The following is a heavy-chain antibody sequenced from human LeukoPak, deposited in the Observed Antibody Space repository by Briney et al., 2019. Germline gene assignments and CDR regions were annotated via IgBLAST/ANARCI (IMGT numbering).Heavy chain of an antibody. J-gene: IGHJ4*02. D-gene: IGHD3-22*01. V-gene: IGHV3-23*01. CDR2: ISGSGGST. CDR1: GFTVSSIY. CDR3: AKAYDSSGYDY. Sequence: PGGSLRLSCAASGFTVSSIYMSWVRQAPGKGLEWVSAISGSGGSTYYADSVKGRFTISRDNSKNTLYLQMNSLRAEDTAVYYCAKAYDSSGYDYWGQGTLVTVSS.